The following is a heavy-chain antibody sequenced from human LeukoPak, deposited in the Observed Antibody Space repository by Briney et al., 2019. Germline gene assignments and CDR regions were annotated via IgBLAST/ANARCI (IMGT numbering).Heavy chain of an antibody. V-gene: IGHV1-18*01. CDR1: GYSFTSYG. CDR2: MSAYNGKT. Sequence: ASVKVSCKASGYSFTSYGFNWVRQAPGQGLEWMGWMSAYNGKTNYAHSLQGRVTVTADTSTSTAYMELRSLRSEDTAVYYCARGMGYSYGHPQGAFDIWGQGTMVTVSS. CDR3: ARGMGYSYGHPQGAFDI. J-gene: IGHJ3*02. D-gene: IGHD5-18*01.